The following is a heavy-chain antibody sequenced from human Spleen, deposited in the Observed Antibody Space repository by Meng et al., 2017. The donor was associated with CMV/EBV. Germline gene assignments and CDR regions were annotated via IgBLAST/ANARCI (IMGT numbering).Heavy chain of an antibody. CDR1: GFTFSSYS. D-gene: IGHD1-26*01. CDR3: ARGELGSAYGAFDI. Sequence: GGSLRLSCAASGFTFSSYSMSWVRQAPGKGLEWVSSISSSSSYIYYADSVKGRFTISRDNAKNSLYLQMNSLRAEDTAVYYCARGELGSAYGAFDIWGQGTMVTVSS. J-gene: IGHJ3*02. CDR2: ISSSSSYI. V-gene: IGHV3-21*01.